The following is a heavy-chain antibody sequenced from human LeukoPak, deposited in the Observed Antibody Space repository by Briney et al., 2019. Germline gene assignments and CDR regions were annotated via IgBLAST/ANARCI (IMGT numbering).Heavy chain of an antibody. D-gene: IGHD5-18*01. CDR3: AKDKHSYGQARGSYGMDV. CDR2: ISYDGSNK. J-gene: IGHJ6*02. Sequence: GESLRLSCAASGFTFSSYGMHWVRQAPGKGLEWVAVISYDGSNKYYADSVKGRFTISRDNSKNTLYLQMNSLRAEDTAVYYCAKDKHSYGQARGSYGMDVWGQGTTVTVSS. V-gene: IGHV3-30*18. CDR1: GFTFSSYG.